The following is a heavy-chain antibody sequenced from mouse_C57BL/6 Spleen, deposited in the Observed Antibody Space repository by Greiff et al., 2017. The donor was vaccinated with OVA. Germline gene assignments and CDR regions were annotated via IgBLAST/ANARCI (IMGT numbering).Heavy chain of an antibody. V-gene: IGHV1-15*01. CDR3: TRNPDYYGSSLDY. CDR1: GYTFTDYE. CDR2: IDPETGGT. Sequence: VQLQESGAELVRPGASVTLSCKASGYTFTDYEMHWVKQTPVHGLEWIGAIDPETGGTAYNQKFKGKAILTADKSSSTAYMELRSLTSEDSAVYYCTRNPDYYGSSLDYWGQGTTLTVSS. J-gene: IGHJ2*01. D-gene: IGHD1-1*01.